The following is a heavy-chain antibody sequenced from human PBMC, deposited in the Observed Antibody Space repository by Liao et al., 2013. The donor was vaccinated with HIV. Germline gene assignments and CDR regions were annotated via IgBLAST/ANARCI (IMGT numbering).Heavy chain of an antibody. J-gene: IGHJ6*03. Sequence: QVQLQESGPGLVKPSQTLSLTCTVSGGSISSGSHYWSWIRQPPGKGLEWIGYIYYTGSTYNNPSLTSRVSISVDTSKNQFSLKLSSVTAADTAVYYCARSQYYYCLDVWGKGTTVTVSS. CDR1: GGSISSGSHY. CDR3: ARSQYYYCLDV. V-gene: IGHV4-30-4*08. CDR2: IYYTGST.